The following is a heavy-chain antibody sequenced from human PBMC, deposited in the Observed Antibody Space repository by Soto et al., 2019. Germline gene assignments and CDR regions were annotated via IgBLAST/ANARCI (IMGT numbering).Heavy chain of an antibody. CDR3: GEEVVLHMVRGVTIRRGMDD. D-gene: IGHD3-10*01. Sequence: PGGSLRLSCAASGFTVSSNYMSWVRQAPGKGLEWVSVIYSGGSTYYADSVKGRFTISRDNSKNTLYLQMNSLRAEDMAVYYCGEEVVLHMVRGVTIRRGMDDWGQETTLTVSS. CDR2: IYSGGST. V-gene: IGHV3-66*01. CDR1: GFTVSSNY. J-gene: IGHJ6*02.